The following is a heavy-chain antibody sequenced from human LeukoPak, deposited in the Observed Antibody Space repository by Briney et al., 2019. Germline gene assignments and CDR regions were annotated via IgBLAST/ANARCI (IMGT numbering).Heavy chain of an antibody. Sequence: ASVKVSCKASGYTFTSYGISWVRQAPGQGLEWMGWISAYNGNTNYAQKLQGRVTMTTDTSTSTAYMELRSLRSDDTAVYYCARDSSGDYVDAFDIWGQGTMVTVSS. CDR2: ISAYNGNT. V-gene: IGHV1-18*01. J-gene: IGHJ3*02. CDR1: GYTFTSYG. D-gene: IGHD4-17*01. CDR3: ARDSSGDYVDAFDI.